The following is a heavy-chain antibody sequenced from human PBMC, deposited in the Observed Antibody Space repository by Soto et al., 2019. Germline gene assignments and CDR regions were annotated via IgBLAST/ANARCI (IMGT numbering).Heavy chain of an antibody. Sequence: QVQLVESGGGVVQPGRSLRLSCAASGFTFSSYAMHWVRQAPGKGLEWVAVISYDGSNKYYADSVKGRFTISRDNSKNTLYLQMNSLRAEDTAVYYCARATPNCGGDCYSYYFDYWGQGTLVTVSS. J-gene: IGHJ4*02. CDR3: ARATPNCGGDCYSYYFDY. D-gene: IGHD2-21*02. CDR2: ISYDGSNK. V-gene: IGHV3-30-3*01. CDR1: GFTFSSYA.